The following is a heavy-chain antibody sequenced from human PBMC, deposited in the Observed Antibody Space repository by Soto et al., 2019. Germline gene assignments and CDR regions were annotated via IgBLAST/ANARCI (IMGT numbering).Heavy chain of an antibody. CDR3: ARQHEDPFDY. CDR1: GGTLSSSGYY. V-gene: IGHV4-39*01. J-gene: IGHJ4*02. Sequence: SVTLSLTCTVAGGTLSSSGYYWGWIRQPPGKGLEWIGSIYYSGSTYYNPSLKSRVTISVDTSKNQFSLKLSSVTATDTAVYYCARQHEDPFDYWGQGTLVTVSS. CDR2: IYYSGST.